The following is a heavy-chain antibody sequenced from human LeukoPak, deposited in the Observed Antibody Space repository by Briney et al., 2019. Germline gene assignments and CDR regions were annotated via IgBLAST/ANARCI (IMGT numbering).Heavy chain of an antibody. Sequence: ASVKVSCKASGGTFSSYAISWVRQAPGQGLEWMGRIIPILGIANYAQKFQGRVTITADKSTSTAYMELSSLRSEDTAVYYCARAMVRGDLDAFDIWGQGTMVTVSS. D-gene: IGHD3-10*01. J-gene: IGHJ3*02. CDR3: ARAMVRGDLDAFDI. CDR2: IIPILGIA. CDR1: GGTFSSYA. V-gene: IGHV1-69*04.